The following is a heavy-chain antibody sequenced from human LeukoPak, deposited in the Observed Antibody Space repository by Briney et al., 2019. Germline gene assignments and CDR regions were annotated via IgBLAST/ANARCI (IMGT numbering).Heavy chain of an antibody. CDR3: ARATTVTPYYFDY. V-gene: IGHV3-48*03. CDR2: ISSTGSTI. J-gene: IGHJ4*02. Sequence: PGGSLRLSCAASGFSFNSYEMNWVRQAPGKGLEWVSYISSTGSTISYADSVKGRFTISRDNAKNSLYLQMNSLRAEDTAVYYCARATTVTPYYFDYWGQGTLVTVSS. CDR1: GFSFNSYE. D-gene: IGHD4-17*01.